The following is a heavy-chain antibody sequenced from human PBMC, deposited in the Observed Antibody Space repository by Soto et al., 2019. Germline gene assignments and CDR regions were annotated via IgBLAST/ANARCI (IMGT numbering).Heavy chain of an antibody. V-gene: IGHV3-49*03. CDR2: IRSKVYGGTT. CDR1: GFTFGDYA. Sequence: GGSLRLSCTASGFTFGDYAMSWFRQAPGKGLEWVGFIRSKVYGGTTEYAASVKGRFTISRDDSKSIAYLQMNSLKTEDTAVYYCIRSLGGTGDDAFDIWGQGTMVTVSS. D-gene: IGHD3-16*01. J-gene: IGHJ3*02. CDR3: IRSLGGTGDDAFDI.